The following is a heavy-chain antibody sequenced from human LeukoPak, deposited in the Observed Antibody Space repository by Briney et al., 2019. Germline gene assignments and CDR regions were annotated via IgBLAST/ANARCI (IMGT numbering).Heavy chain of an antibody. Sequence: LGASVKVPCKASGYTFTGYYMHWVRQAPGQGLEWMGWINPNSGGTNYAQKFQGRVTMTRDTSISTAYVELSRLRSDDTAVYYCARMPNGYYYHMDVWGKGTTVTVSS. D-gene: IGHD2-2*01. V-gene: IGHV1-2*02. CDR1: GYTFTGYY. CDR2: INPNSGGT. J-gene: IGHJ6*03. CDR3: ARMPNGYYYHMDV.